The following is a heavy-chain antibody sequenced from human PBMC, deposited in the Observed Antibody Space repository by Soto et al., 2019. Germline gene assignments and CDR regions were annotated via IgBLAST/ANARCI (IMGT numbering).Heavy chain of an antibody. V-gene: IGHV1-8*01. Sequence: ASVKVSCKASGYTFTSYDINWVRQATGQGLEWMGWMNPNSGNTGYAQKFQGRVTMTRNTSISTAYMELSSLRSEDTAVYYCAGGGVGRYCSSTSCFNYGMDVWGQGTTVTVYS. CDR3: AGGGVGRYCSSTSCFNYGMDV. D-gene: IGHD2-2*01. CDR2: MNPNSGNT. CDR1: GYTFTSYD. J-gene: IGHJ6*02.